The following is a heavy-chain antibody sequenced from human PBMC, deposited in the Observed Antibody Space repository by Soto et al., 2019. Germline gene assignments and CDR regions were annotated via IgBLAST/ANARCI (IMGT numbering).Heavy chain of an antibody. J-gene: IGHJ4*02. CDR1: GYTFTSYG. CDR2: ISGYNGNT. V-gene: IGHV1-18*01. D-gene: IGHD3-22*01. Sequence: ASVKVSCKASGYTFTSYGISWVRQAPGQGLEWMGWISGYNGNTNYGKKFQGRLTMTTDTSTSTAYMELRSLRSDDTAVYYCARDGWSSGYSLWGQGALVTVSS. CDR3: ARDGWSSGYSL.